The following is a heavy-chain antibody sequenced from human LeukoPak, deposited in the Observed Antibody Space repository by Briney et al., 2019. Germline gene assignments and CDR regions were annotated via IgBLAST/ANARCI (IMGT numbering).Heavy chain of an antibody. CDR1: GGSISSGGYY. J-gene: IGHJ5*02. CDR2: IYYSGST. CDR3: ARSFGGYCSSTSCYTGWFDP. D-gene: IGHD2-2*02. V-gene: IGHV4-31*03. Sequence: SETLSLTCTVSGGSISSGGYYWSWIRQHPGKGLEWIGYIYYSGSTYYNPSLKSRVTISVDTSKNQFSLKLSSVTAADTAVYYCARSFGGYCSSTSCYTGWFDPWGQGTLVTVSS.